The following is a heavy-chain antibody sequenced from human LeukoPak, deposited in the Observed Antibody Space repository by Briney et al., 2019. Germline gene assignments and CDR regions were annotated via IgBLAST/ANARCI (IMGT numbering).Heavy chain of an antibody. CDR2: INHSGST. CDR3: ARHEGQGGLWFGELWSAQTKNWFDP. D-gene: IGHD3-10*01. CDR1: GGSFSGYY. Sequence: PSETLSLTCAVYGGSFSGYYWSWIRQPPGKGLEWIGEINHSGSTNYNPSLKSRVTISVDTSKNQFSLKLSSVTAADTAVYYCARHEGQGGLWFGELWSAQTKNWFDPWGQGTLVTVSS. V-gene: IGHV4-34*01. J-gene: IGHJ5*02.